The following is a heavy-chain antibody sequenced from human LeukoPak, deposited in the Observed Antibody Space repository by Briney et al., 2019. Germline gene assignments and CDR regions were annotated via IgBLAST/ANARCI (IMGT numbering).Heavy chain of an antibody. Sequence: SVKVSCKASGGTFSSYAISWVRQAPGQGLEWMGGIIPIFGTANYAQKFQGRVTITADESTSTAYMELSSLRSEDTAVYYCARAPDYGDYVAYYWGQGTLVTVSS. CDR3: ARAPDYGDYVAYY. CDR1: GGTFSSYA. V-gene: IGHV1-69*13. D-gene: IGHD4-17*01. J-gene: IGHJ4*02. CDR2: IIPIFGTA.